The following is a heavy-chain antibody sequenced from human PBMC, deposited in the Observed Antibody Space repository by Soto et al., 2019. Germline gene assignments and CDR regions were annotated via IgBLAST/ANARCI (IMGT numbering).Heavy chain of an antibody. V-gene: IGHV3-48*01. CDR3: AKARSSGWSSPFDY. CDR1: GFTFSGYS. J-gene: IGHJ4*02. CDR2: ISSGSKTI. Sequence: EVQLVESGGGLVQWGGSLRLSCAASGFTFSGYSVNWVRQAPGKGLEWVSYISSGSKTIYYAESVKGRFTVSRDNARNSLYLQMNSLRAEDTALYYCAKARSSGWSSPFDYWGQGTLVTVSS. D-gene: IGHD6-19*01.